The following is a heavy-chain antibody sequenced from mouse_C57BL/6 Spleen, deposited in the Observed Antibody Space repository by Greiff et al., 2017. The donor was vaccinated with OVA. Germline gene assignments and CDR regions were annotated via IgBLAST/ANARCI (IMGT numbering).Heavy chain of an antibody. CDR1: GFSLTIYA. D-gene: IGHD1-1*01. V-gene: IGHV2-9-1*01. CDR2: IWTGGGT. J-gene: IGHJ1*03. Sequence: QVQLKESGPGLVAPSQSLSITCTVSGFSLTIYAISWVRQPPGKGLEWLGVIWTGGGTNYNSALKSRLSISKDNSKSQVFLKMNSLQTDDTARYYCARCLSYDGSSYGYFDVWGTGTTVTVSS. CDR3: ARCLSYDGSSYGYFDV.